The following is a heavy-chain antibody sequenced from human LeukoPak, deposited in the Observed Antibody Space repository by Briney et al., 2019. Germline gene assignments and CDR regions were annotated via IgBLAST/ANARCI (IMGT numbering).Heavy chain of an antibody. Sequence: GGSLRLSCTASGFTFGDYAMSWFRQAPGKGLEWVGFIRSKAYGGTTEYAASVKGRFTISGDDSKSIAYLQMNSLKTEDTAVYYCTRACTYYYDSSGYYLDYWGQGTLVTVSS. CDR1: GFTFGDYA. CDR3: TRACTYYYDSSGYYLDY. J-gene: IGHJ4*02. D-gene: IGHD3-22*01. CDR2: IRSKAYGGTT. V-gene: IGHV3-49*03.